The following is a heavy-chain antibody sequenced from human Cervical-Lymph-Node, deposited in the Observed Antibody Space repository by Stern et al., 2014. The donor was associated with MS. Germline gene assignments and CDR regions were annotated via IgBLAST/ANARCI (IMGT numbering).Heavy chain of an antibody. D-gene: IGHD6-19*01. CDR1: GGTFSSYA. Sequence: QVQLGHSGAEVKKPGSSVKVSCQASGGTFSSYAINWVRKAPGQGLEWMGGILPVFGTINYAHKFQGRLTISADRSTSTAYMELSGLRSEDTAVYYCARGLGVAVAGSRFVSWGQGTLVTVSS. CDR2: ILPVFGTI. CDR3: ARGLGVAVAGSRFVS. V-gene: IGHV1-69*06. J-gene: IGHJ5*01.